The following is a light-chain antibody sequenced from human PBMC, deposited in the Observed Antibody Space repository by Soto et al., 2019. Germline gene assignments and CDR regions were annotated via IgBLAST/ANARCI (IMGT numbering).Light chain of an antibody. J-gene: IGKJ2*02. CDR3: VVALQTRT. Sequence: DIVMTQSPLSLPVTPGEAASISCRSSQSLLNSDGYNCLEWYLQRPGQSPQLLIYLGSNRASGVPERSRGSGSGRNFTLKISRVGAEDVVVCYSVVALQTRTFGLGTKLEIK. CDR1: QSLLNSDGYNC. CDR2: LGS. V-gene: IGKV2-28*01.